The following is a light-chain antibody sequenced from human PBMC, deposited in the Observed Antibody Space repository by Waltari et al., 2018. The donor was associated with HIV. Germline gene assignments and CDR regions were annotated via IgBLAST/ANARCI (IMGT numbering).Light chain of an antibody. CDR3: CSYAGSSTVV. J-gene: IGLJ2*01. V-gene: IGLV2-23*02. CDR2: DVN. Sequence: QSALTQPASMSGSPGQSITISCTGTSSDVGEYNYVSWYQQHPGKAPKLMIYDVNKRPSGVSNRFSGSKSGNTASLTISGLQAEDEADYYCCSYAGSSTVVFGGGTKLTVL. CDR1: SSDVGEYNY.